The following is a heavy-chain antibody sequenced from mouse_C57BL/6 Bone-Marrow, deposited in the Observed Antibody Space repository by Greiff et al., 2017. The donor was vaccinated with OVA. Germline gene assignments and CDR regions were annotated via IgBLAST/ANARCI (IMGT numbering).Heavy chain of an antibody. J-gene: IGHJ4*01. CDR3: ARKGANWSYYYAMDY. Sequence: EVKLVESGPELVKPGASVKIPCKASGYTFTDYNMDWVKQSHGKSLEWIGDINPNNGGTIYNQKFKGKATLTVDKSSSTAYMELRSLTSEDTAVYYCARKGANWSYYYAMDYWGQGTSVTVSS. CDR1: GYTFTDYN. V-gene: IGHV1-18*01. CDR2: INPNNGGT. D-gene: IGHD4-1*01.